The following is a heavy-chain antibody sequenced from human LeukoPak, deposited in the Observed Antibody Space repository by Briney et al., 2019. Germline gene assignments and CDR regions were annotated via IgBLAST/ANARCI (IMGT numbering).Heavy chain of an antibody. V-gene: IGHV1-24*01. CDR2: FDPEDGET. CDR1: GYTLTELS. D-gene: IGHD2-2*01. Sequence: ASVKVSCKVSGYTLTELSMHWVRQAPGKGLEWMGGFDPEDGETIYAQKFQGRVTMTEDTSTDTAYMELSSLRSEDTAVYYCATVHHYTSCYRDWGQGTLVTVSS. CDR3: ATVHHYTSCYRD. J-gene: IGHJ4*02.